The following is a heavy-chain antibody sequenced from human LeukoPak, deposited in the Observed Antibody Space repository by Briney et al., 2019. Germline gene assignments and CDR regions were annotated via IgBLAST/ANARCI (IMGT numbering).Heavy chain of an antibody. V-gene: IGHV4-4*07. J-gene: IGHJ5*02. Sequence: SETLSLTCTVSGGSLSSYYWSWIRQPAGKGLEWIGRIYTSGSTNYNPSLKSRVTMSVDTSKNQFSLKLSSVTAADTAVYYCARWIQLWSVGWFDPWGQGTLVTVSS. CDR1: GGSLSSYY. CDR2: IYTSGST. CDR3: ARWIQLWSVGWFDP. D-gene: IGHD5-18*01.